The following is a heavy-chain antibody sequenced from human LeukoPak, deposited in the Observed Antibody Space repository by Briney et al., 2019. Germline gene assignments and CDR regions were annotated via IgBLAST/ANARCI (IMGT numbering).Heavy chain of an antibody. Sequence: SQTLSLTCTVSGGSITSDNYFWSWIRHLPGKGLEWIGYIHHSGSPYYNPSLKSRVIISVDTSKNQFSLKLSSVTAADTAVYYGAREVIEETGSDAFDIWGPGTLVTVSS. CDR3: AREVIEETGSDAFDI. CDR1: GGSITSDNYF. V-gene: IGHV4-31*03. J-gene: IGHJ3*02. CDR2: IHHSGSP. D-gene: IGHD6-13*01.